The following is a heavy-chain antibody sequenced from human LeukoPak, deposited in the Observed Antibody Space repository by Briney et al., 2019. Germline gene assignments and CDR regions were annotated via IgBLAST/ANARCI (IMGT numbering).Heavy chain of an antibody. Sequence: PSETLSLTCTVSGGSINNYYWSWIRQPAGKGLEWIGRIYTSGSTNYNPSLKSRVTISVDTSKNQFSLKLSSVTAADTAVYYCASGRRTGRVDYWGQGTLVTVSS. D-gene: IGHD1-1*01. CDR1: GGSINNYY. V-gene: IGHV4-4*07. CDR3: ASGRRTGRVDY. J-gene: IGHJ4*02. CDR2: IYTSGST.